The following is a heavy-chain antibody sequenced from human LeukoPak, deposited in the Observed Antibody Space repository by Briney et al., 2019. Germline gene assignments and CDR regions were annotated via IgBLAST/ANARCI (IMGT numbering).Heavy chain of an antibody. CDR3: ARLPSYYYGSGSYWPFDY. D-gene: IGHD3-10*01. V-gene: IGHV1-69*13. Sequence: GASVKVSCKTSGGTFSSYTISWVRQAPGQGLEWMGGIIPIFGTPHYAQKFQDRVTITADASTSTAYMELSSLRAEDTAVYYCARLPSYYYGSGSYWPFDYWGQGTLVTVSS. CDR2: IIPIFGTP. CDR1: GGTFSSYT. J-gene: IGHJ4*02.